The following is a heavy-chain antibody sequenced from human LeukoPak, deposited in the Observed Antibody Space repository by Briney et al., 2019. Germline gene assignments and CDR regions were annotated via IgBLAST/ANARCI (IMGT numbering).Heavy chain of an antibody. D-gene: IGHD5-18*01. CDR2: INHSGST. CDR3: ARDGPDAMIQL. Sequence: SETLSLTCAVYGGSFSGYYWSWIRQPPGKGLEWIGEINHSGSTNYNPSLKSRVTISVDTSKNQFSLKLSSVTAADTAVYYCARDGPDAMIQLWGQGTLVTVSS. J-gene: IGHJ4*02. V-gene: IGHV4-34*01. CDR1: GGSFSGYY.